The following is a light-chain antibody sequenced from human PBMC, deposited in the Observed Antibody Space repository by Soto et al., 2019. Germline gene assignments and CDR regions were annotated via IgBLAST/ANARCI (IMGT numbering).Light chain of an antibody. CDR3: RQFYNAPWT. CDR2: WAS. CDR1: QSVLYRSNNKNY. J-gene: IGKJ1*01. V-gene: IGKV4-1*01. Sequence: DIVMTQSPDSLTVSLGERATINCKSSQSVLYRSNNKNYLAWYKQKPGQPPKLLIYWASTRESGVPDRFSGGGSGTDFTLTISSLQAEDVAVYYCRQFYNAPWTFGQGKKVEIK.